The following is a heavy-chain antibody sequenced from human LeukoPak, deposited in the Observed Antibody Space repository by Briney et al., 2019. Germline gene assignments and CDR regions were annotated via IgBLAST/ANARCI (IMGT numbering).Heavy chain of an antibody. CDR3: AVREADY. J-gene: IGHJ4*02. CDR1: GFTFGFYA. CDR2: LTGSGGNT. V-gene: IGHV3-23*01. D-gene: IGHD1-26*01. Sequence: GGSLRLSCAASGFTFGFYALSWVRQAPGKGLEWVSGLTGSGGNTYYAASVKGRFTISTDNSKSTLYLRMNSLRVEDTAIYYCAVREADYWGQGTLVTVSS.